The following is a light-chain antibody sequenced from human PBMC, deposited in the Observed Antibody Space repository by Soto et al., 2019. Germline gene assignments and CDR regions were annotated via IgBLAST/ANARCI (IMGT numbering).Light chain of an antibody. J-gene: IGLJ1*01. CDR2: EVS. Sequence: QSVLTQPASVSGSPGQSITISRTGTSSDVGGYNYVSWYQQQSGKAPKLIIHEVSYRPSGVSNRFSGPKSGNTDSLILSGHQAVDEAYYYSDSYRSRRAYVFGTGTKV. V-gene: IGLV2-14*01. CDR1: SSDVGGYNY. CDR3: DSYRSRRAYV.